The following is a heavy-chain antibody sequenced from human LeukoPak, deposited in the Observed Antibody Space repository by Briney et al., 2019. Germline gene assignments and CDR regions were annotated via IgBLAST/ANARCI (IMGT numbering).Heavy chain of an antibody. Sequence: APQRLSPTCSVSTGSPRNLYWSWVRPPPGKGLEWVGYILYSGSTNLHTSLKSRLPISLDRSKTHFSLKLTSVTVAATAVYTGASSSSGSYYNGFDMGGQGTMVTV. D-gene: IGHD3-10*01. CDR1: TGSPRNLY. V-gene: IGHV4-59*01. J-gene: IGHJ3*02. CDR3: ASSSSGSYYNGFDM. CDR2: ILYSGST.